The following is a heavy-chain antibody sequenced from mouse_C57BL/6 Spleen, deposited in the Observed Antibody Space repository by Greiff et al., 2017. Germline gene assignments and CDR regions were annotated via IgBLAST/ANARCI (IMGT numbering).Heavy chain of an antibody. J-gene: IGHJ2*01. D-gene: IGHD2-3*01. CDR3: TTCGWLLRDY. CDR2: IDPANGDT. CDR1: GFNIKDDY. Sequence: EVKLKQSGAELVRPGASVKLSCTASGFNIKDDYMHWVKQRPEQGLEWIGWIDPANGDTEYASKFQGKATITADTSSNTAYLQLSSLTSEDTAVYYCTTCGWLLRDYWGQGTTLTVSS. V-gene: IGHV14-4*01.